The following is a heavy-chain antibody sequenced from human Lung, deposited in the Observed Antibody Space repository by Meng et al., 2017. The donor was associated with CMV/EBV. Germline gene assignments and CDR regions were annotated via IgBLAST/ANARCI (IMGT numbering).Heavy chain of an antibody. V-gene: IGHV4-39*07. CDR2: IYYSGST. D-gene: IGHD2-2*01. CDR1: GGXISSSSYY. J-gene: IGHJ6*02. CDR3: ARDGGKYCSSTSCKSKYYYYGMDV. Sequence: SXTXSLXCTVSGGXISSSSYYWGWIRQPPGKGLEWTGSIYYSGSTYYNPSLKSRVTISVDTSKNQFSLKLSSVTAADTAVYYCARDGGKYCSSTSCKSKYYYYGMDVXGQGXTVTVSS.